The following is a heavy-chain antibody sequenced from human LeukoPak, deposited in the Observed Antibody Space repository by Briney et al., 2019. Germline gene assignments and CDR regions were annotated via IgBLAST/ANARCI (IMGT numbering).Heavy chain of an antibody. D-gene: IGHD3-22*01. CDR1: GFTFGSYS. J-gene: IGHJ4*02. CDR2: ISSSSSHI. V-gene: IGHV3-21*04. CDR3: AKDDSGGYFPDF. Sequence: GGSLRLSCAASGFTFGSYSMNWVRQAPGKGLEWVSSISSSSSHIYYADSVKGRFTISRDNAKNSLYLQMNSLKVEDAALYYCAKDDSGGYFPDFWGRGSLVTVSS.